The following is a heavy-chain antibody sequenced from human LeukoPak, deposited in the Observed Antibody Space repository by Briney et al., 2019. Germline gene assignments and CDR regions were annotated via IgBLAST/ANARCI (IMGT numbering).Heavy chain of an antibody. CDR3: ARGNSFGGY. CDR1: GFTFSTYW. Sequence: GGSLRLSCAASGFTFSTYWMHWVRQAPGKGLEWVANIKEDESEKYYVGSVKGRFTISRDNAKNSLYLQMNSLRVEDTAVYYCARGNSFGGYWGQGTLVTVSS. CDR2: IKEDESEK. D-gene: IGHD3-16*01. J-gene: IGHJ4*02. V-gene: IGHV3-7*03.